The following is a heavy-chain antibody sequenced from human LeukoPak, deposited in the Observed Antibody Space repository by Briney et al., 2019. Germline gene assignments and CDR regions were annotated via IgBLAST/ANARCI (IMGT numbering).Heavy chain of an antibody. V-gene: IGHV3-23*01. J-gene: IGHJ4*02. CDR3: AKSATVGIKAPFDC. CDR2: VSGSGGST. Sequence: GGSLRLSCAASGFTFSSYWMSWVRQAPGKGLEWVSGVSGSGGSTYYADSVKDRFTISRDNSKNTLSLQMSSLRAEDTAVYYCAKSATVGIKAPFDCWGQGALVTVSS. CDR1: GFTFSSYW. D-gene: IGHD1-26*01.